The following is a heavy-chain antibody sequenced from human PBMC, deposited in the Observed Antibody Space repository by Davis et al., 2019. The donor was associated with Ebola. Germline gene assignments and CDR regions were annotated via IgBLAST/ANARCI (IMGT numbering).Heavy chain of an antibody. Sequence: PGGSLRLSCAASGFTFSSYAMSWVRQAPGKGLEWVSAISGSGGSTYYADSVKGRFTISRDNSKNTLYLQMNSLRAEDTAVYYCAKGYYDSSGYYYDKLSYYYYGMDVWGQGTTVTVSS. CDR2: ISGSGGST. CDR3: AKGYYDSSGYYYDKLSYYYYGMDV. CDR1: GFTFSSYA. V-gene: IGHV3-23*01. D-gene: IGHD3-22*01. J-gene: IGHJ6*02.